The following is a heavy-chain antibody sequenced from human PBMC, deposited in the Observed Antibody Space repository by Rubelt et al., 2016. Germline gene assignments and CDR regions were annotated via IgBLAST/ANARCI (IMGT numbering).Heavy chain of an antibody. Sequence: QVQLVESGGGVVQPGRSLRLSCAASGFTFSSYAMHWVRQAPGKGLEWVAVISYDGSNKYYADSVKGRFNISRDNSKNTLYLQMNSLRAEDTAVYYCAREITPADLDWGQGTLVTVSS. D-gene: IGHD2-2*01. J-gene: IGHJ4*02. CDR2: ISYDGSNK. V-gene: IGHV3-30*04. CDR3: AREITPADLD. CDR1: GFTFSSYA.